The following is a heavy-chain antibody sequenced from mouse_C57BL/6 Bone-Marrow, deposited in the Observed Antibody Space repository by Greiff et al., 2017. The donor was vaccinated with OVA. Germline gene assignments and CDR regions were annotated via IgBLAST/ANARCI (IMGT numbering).Heavy chain of an antibody. Sequence: EVKLVESGGGLVQPGGSLKLSCAASGFTFSDYGMAWVRQAPRKGPEWVAFISNLAYSIYYADTVTGRFTISRENAKNLLYLEMSSLRYEDTAMYYCARQHYYCSNYAMDYWGQGTSVTVSA. CDR1: GFTFSDYG. CDR2: ISNLAYSI. D-gene: IGHD1-1*01. J-gene: IGHJ4*01. V-gene: IGHV5-15*01. CDR3: ARQHYYCSNYAMDY.